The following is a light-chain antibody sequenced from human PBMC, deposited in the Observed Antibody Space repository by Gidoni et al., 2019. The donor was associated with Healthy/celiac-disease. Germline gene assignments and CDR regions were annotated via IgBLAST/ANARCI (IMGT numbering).Light chain of an antibody. Sequence: EIVLTQSPATLSLSPGERATLSCRASQSVSSYLAWYQQKPGQAPRLLIYDASTSATGIPARFSGSGSATDFTLTISSLEPEDFAVYYCQQRSNWPPFTFGPGTKVDIK. CDR3: QQRSNWPPFT. CDR2: DAS. V-gene: IGKV3-11*01. J-gene: IGKJ3*01. CDR1: QSVSSY.